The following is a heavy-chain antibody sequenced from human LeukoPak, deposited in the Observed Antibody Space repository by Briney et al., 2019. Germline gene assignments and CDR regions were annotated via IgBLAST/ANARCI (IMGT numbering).Heavy chain of an antibody. D-gene: IGHD6-13*01. V-gene: IGHV3-30*18. Sequence: SGGSLRLSCAASGFTFDNSVIHWVRQAPGKGLEWVALISHDGSDKNYADSVKGRFTISRDNSNSTLYLQMDSLRGDDAAVYYCAKAVGSISWSFDYWGQGTLVTVSS. CDR3: AKAVGSISWSFDY. CDR1: GFTFDNSV. J-gene: IGHJ4*02. CDR2: ISHDGSDK.